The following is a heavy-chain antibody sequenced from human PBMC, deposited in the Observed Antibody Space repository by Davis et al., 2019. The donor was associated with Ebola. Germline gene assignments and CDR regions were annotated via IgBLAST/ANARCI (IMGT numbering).Heavy chain of an antibody. Sequence: ASVKVSCKASGYTFTSYYMHWVRQAPGQGLEWMGIINPSGGSTSYAQKFQGRVTMTRDTSTSTVYMELSSLRSEDTAVYYCAREVIAAAGTTDDAFDIWGQGTMVTVSS. CDR1: GYTFTSYY. V-gene: IGHV1-46*01. D-gene: IGHD6-13*01. CDR2: INPSGGST. CDR3: AREVIAAAGTTDDAFDI. J-gene: IGHJ3*02.